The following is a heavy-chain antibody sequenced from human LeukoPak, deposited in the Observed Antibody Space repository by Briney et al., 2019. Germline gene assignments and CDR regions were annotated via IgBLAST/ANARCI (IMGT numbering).Heavy chain of an antibody. V-gene: IGHV4-38-2*01. CDR2: IYHSGST. J-gene: IGHJ4*02. CDR3: ARGLSVVPAATSDY. Sequence: SETLSLTCAVSGYSISSGYYWGWIRQPPGKGLEWIGSIYHSGSTYYNPSLKSRVTISVDTSKNQFSLKLSSVTAADTAVYYCARGLSVVPAATSDYWGQGTLVTVSS. D-gene: IGHD2-2*01. CDR1: GYSISSGYY.